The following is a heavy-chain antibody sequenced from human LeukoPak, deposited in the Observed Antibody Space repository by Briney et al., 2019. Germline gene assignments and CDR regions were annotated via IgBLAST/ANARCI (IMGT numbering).Heavy chain of an antibody. CDR3: ARLDTAAAGTLYEAFDI. CDR1: AGSISSSSDY. Sequence: SETLSLTCTVSAGSISSSSDYWGWLRQPPGKGLEWIGSIYYRGSTYYNPSLKSRVTISVDTSKNQLSLELSSVTAADTAVYYWARLDTAAAGTLYEAFDIWGQGTMVTVSS. V-gene: IGHV4-39*01. J-gene: IGHJ3*02. CDR2: IYYRGST. D-gene: IGHD6-13*01.